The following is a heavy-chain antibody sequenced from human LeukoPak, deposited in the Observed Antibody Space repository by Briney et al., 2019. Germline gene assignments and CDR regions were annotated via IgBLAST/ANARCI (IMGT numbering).Heavy chain of an antibody. J-gene: IGHJ4*01. CDR2: IRTSSSI. V-gene: IGHV3-48*02. CDR1: GFTFSDYS. CDR3: ARDSDYSFDY. Sequence: PGGSLRLSCAASGFTFSDYSLNWVRQAPGKGLEWVSYIRTSSSIHYADSAKGRFTISRDNARNSLYLQMNNLRDEDTAIYYCARDSDYSFDYWGQGSLVTVSS. D-gene: IGHD4-11*01.